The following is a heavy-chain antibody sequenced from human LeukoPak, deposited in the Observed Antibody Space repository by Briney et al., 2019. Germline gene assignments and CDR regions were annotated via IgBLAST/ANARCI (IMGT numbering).Heavy chain of an antibody. CDR1: GFTFSSYG. CDR2: ISYDGSNK. CDR3: AKDRGYYDSSVRELDY. Sequence: GGSLRLSCAASGFTFSSYGMHWVRQAPGKGLEWVAVISYDGSNKYYADSVKGRFTISRVNSKNTLYLQMNSLRAEDTAVYYCAKDRGYYDSSVRELDYWGQGTLVTVSS. V-gene: IGHV3-30*18. J-gene: IGHJ4*02. D-gene: IGHD3-22*01.